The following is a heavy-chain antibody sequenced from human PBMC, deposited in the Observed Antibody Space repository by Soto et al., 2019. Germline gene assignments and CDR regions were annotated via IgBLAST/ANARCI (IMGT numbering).Heavy chain of an antibody. J-gene: IGHJ5*02. D-gene: IGHD2-15*01. Sequence: ASVKVSCKASGGTFSSYTISWVRQAPGQGLEWMGRIIPILGIANYAQKFQGRVTITADKSTSTAYMELSSLRSEDTAVYYCARGPGLRCSGGSCYSNPPTNWFDPWGQGTLVTVSS. V-gene: IGHV1-69*02. CDR1: GGTFSSYT. CDR2: IIPILGIA. CDR3: ARGPGLRCSGGSCYSNPPTNWFDP.